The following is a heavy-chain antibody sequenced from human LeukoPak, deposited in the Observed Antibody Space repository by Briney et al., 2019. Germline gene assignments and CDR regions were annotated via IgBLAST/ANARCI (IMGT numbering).Heavy chain of an antibody. Sequence: ASVKVSCKASGYTFTSYDINWVRQATGQGLEWMGIINPSGGSTSYAQKFQGRVTMTRDMSTSTVYMELSSLRSEDTAVYYCARGPSITMVRGGQWYYYMDVWGKGTTVTISS. D-gene: IGHD3-10*01. CDR1: GYTFTSYD. J-gene: IGHJ6*03. CDR3: ARGPSITMVRGGQWYYYMDV. CDR2: INPSGGST. V-gene: IGHV1-46*01.